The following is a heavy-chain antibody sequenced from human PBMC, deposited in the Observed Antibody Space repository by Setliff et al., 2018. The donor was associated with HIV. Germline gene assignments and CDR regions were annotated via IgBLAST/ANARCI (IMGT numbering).Heavy chain of an antibody. D-gene: IGHD4-17*01. CDR2: IYQSGTT. CDR1: GYSITSGYY. J-gene: IGHJ4*02. CDR3: ARVETTVTSRLDY. V-gene: IGHV4-38-2*02. Sequence: SETLSLTCTVSGYSITSGYYWGWVRQPPGKGLEWIGSIYQSGTTYYNPALKSRVTISVDTSKNQFSLRLTSVTAADTAVYFCARVETTVTSRLDYWGQGTLVTVSS.